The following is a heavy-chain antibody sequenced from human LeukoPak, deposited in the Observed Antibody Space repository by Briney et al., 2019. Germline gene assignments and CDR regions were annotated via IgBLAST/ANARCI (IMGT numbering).Heavy chain of an antibody. CDR1: GGSFSGYY. CDR3: ARGRSSGWSPLFDY. CDR2: INHSGST. J-gene: IGHJ4*02. D-gene: IGHD6-19*01. V-gene: IGHV4-34*01. Sequence: SETLSLTCAVYGGSFSGYYWSWIRQPPGKGPEWIGEINHSGSTNYNPSLKSRVTISVDTSENQFSLKLSSVTAADTAVYYCARGRSSGWSPLFDYWGQGTLVTVSS.